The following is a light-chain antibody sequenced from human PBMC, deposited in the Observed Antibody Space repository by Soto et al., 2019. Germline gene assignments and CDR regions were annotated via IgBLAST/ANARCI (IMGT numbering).Light chain of an antibody. CDR1: SSNIGSNY. CDR3: AAWDDSLSGPVV. V-gene: IGLV1-47*01. Sequence: QSVLTQPPSASGTPGQRVTISCSGSSSNIGSNYVYWYQQLPGTAPKLLIYRNNLRPSGVPDRFSGSKSGTAASLAISGLRSEDEADYYCAAWDDSLSGPVVFGGGTKLTVL. J-gene: IGLJ2*01. CDR2: RNN.